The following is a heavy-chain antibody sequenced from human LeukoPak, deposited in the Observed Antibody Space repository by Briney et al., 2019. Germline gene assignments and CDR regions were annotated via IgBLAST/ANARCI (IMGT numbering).Heavy chain of an antibody. CDR3: ARILYGDYEVDY. J-gene: IGHJ4*02. V-gene: IGHV4-34*01. CDR1: GGSFSGYY. CDR2: INHSGST. D-gene: IGHD4-17*01. Sequence: SETLSLTCAVYGGSFSGYYWSWLRQPPGKGLEWVGEINHSGSTNYNPSLKSRVTISVDTSKNQFSLKLSSVTAADTAVYYCARILYGDYEVDYWGQGTLVTVSS.